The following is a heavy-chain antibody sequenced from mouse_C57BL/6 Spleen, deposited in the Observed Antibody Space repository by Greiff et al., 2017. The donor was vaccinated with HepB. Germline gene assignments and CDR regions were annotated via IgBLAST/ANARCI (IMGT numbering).Heavy chain of an antibody. J-gene: IGHJ3*01. Sequence: QVQLQQSGAELVKPGASVKLSCKASGYTFTSYWMQWVKQRPGQGLEWIGEIDPSDSYTNYNQQFKGKATLTVDTSSSTAYMQLSSLTSEDSAVYYCAIYYYGSSYPFAYWGQGTLVTVSA. D-gene: IGHD1-1*01. CDR3: AIYYYGSSYPFAY. CDR1: GYTFTSYW. CDR2: IDPSDSYT. V-gene: IGHV1-50*01.